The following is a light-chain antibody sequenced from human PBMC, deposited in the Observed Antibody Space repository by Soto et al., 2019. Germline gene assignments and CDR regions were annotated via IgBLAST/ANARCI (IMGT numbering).Light chain of an antibody. CDR2: EVT. CDR3: CSYAASSTPVV. J-gene: IGLJ2*01. V-gene: IGLV2-23*02. Sequence: QSALTQPASVSGSPGQSITISCTGTTSDVGSYNLVSWYQQHPGKAPKLMIYEVTKRPSRVSNRFSGSKSGNTASLTISGLQAEDEADYYCCSYAASSTPVVFGGGTKVTVL. CDR1: TSDVGSYNL.